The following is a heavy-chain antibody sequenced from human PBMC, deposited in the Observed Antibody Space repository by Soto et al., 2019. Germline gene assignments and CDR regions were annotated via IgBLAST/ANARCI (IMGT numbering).Heavy chain of an antibody. CDR1: GYAFTTYG. V-gene: IGHV1-18*01. CDR3: ARGRYGDY. Sequence: QVHLVQSGAEVKNPGASVKVSCKGSGYAFTTYGITWVRQAPGQGLEWMGWISAHNGNTNYAQKLQGRVTVTRDTSPSTAYMELRSLRSDDTAVYYCARGRYGDYWGQGALVTVSS. J-gene: IGHJ4*02. D-gene: IGHD1-1*01. CDR2: ISAHNGNT.